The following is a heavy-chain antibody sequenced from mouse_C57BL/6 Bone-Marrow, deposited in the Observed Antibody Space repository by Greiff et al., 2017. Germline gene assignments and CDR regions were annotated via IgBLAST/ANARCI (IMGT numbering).Heavy chain of an antibody. CDR2: IWTGGGT. CDR1: GFSLTSYA. J-gene: IGHJ3*01. V-gene: IGHV2-9-1*01. CDR3: ARNGGYYGPEAY. D-gene: IGHD1-1*01. Sequence: VKLMESGPGLVAPSQSLSITCTVSGFSLTSYAISWVRQPPGKGLEWLGVIWTGGGTTYNSALKSRLSTSKDNSKSQAFLKMNSLRTDETAGYYWARNGGYYGPEAYWGQGTLVTVSA.